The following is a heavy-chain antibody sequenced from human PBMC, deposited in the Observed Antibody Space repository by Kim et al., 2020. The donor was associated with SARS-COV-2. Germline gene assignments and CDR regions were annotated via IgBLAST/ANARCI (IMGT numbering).Heavy chain of an antibody. J-gene: IGHJ5*02. Sequence: GGSLRLSCAASGFTFDNFAMNWVRQAPGKGLEWISTISGGGGSAYYADSVKGRFTTSRDKSKNTLYLQMNSLRVEDTAIYYCAKDAKYSSAWGAGWFDPWGQGTLVTVSS. CDR3: AKDAKYSSAWGAGWFDP. CDR2: ISGGGGSA. D-gene: IGHD6-19*01. CDR1: GFTFDNFA. V-gene: IGHV3-23*01.